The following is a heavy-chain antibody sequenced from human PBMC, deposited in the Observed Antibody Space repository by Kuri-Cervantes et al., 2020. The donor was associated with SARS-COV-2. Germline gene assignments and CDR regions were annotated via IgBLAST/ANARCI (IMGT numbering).Heavy chain of an antibody. J-gene: IGHJ4*02. CDR1: GFTFSSYG. D-gene: IGHD1-26*01. CDR2: ISYDGSNK. CDR3: ARGLSGSYYYFDY. Sequence: LSLTCAASGFTFSSYGMHWVRQAPGKGLEGVAVISYDGSNKYYADSVKGRFTISRDNSKNTLYLQMNSLRAEDTAVYYCARGLSGSYYYFDYWGQGTLVTVSS. V-gene: IGHV3-30*19.